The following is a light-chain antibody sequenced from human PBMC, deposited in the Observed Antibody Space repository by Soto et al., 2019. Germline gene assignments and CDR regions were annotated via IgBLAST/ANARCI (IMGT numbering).Light chain of an antibody. CDR2: GAS. Sequence: EIVSTPSPGTLSLSLGERAALSCRAIQSISNNYLAWYQQKPVQAPRLLISGASSRASGIPDRFSGSGSGTDFTLTISRLEPEDFAVYYCQQYGSSPLTFGGGTQVEIK. J-gene: IGKJ4*01. CDR1: QSISNNY. V-gene: IGKV3-20*01. CDR3: QQYGSSPLT.